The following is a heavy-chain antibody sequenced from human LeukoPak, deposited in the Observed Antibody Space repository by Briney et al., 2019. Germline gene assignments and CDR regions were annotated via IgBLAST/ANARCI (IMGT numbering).Heavy chain of an antibody. J-gene: IGHJ6*03. D-gene: IGHD3-16*01. Sequence: SETLSLTCTVSGGSISSSSYYWGWIRQPPGKGLEWIGSIYYSGSTYYNPSLKSRVTISVDTSKNQFSLKLSSVTAADTAVYYCARGGYDYVWGPPLHYYYYMDVWGKGTTVTVSS. V-gene: IGHV4-39*07. CDR1: GGSISSSSYY. CDR2: IYYSGST. CDR3: ARGGYDYVWGPPLHYYYYMDV.